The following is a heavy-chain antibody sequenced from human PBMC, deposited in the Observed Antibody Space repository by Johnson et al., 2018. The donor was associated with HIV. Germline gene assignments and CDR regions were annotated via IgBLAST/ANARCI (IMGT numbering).Heavy chain of an antibody. CDR2: ISYDGSNK. V-gene: IGHV3-30-3*01. D-gene: IGHD3-10*01. CDR3: ARDTPMGGSAFDI. J-gene: IGHJ3*02. CDR1: GFTFRTYA. Sequence: VQLVESGGGVVQPGRSLRLSCAASGFTFRTYAMHWVRQAPGKGLEWVAVISYDGSNKYYADSVKGRFTISRDNSKNTEYLQMNSLRAEDTAVYYCARDTPMGGSAFDIWGQGTKVTVSS.